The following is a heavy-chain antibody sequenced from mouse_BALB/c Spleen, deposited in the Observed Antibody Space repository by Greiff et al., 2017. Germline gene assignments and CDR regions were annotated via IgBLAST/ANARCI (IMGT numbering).Heavy chain of an antibody. CDR2: ISSGGSYT. CDR3: ARRGYDCAMDY. V-gene: IGHV5-9-3*01. CDR1: GFTFSSYA. Sequence: EVQLVESGGGLVKPGGSLKLSCAASGFTFSSYAMSWVRQTPEKRLEWVATISSGGSYTYYPDSVKGRFTISRDNAKNTLYLQMSSLRSEDTAMYYCARRGYDCAMDYWGQGTSVTVSS. D-gene: IGHD2-2*01. J-gene: IGHJ4*01.